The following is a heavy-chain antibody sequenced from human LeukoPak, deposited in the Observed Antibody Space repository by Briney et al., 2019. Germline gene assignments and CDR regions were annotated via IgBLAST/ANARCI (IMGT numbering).Heavy chain of an antibody. J-gene: IGHJ4*02. CDR3: AKARIAADYFDY. CDR1: GFTFSSYG. CDR2: ISYDGNNK. Sequence: GRSLRLSCAASGFTFSSYGMHWVRQAPGKGLEWVAVISYDGNNKYYADSVKGRFTISRDNSKNTLYLQMNSLRAEDTAVYYCAKARIAADYFDYWGQGTLVTVSS. D-gene: IGHD6-13*01. V-gene: IGHV3-30*18.